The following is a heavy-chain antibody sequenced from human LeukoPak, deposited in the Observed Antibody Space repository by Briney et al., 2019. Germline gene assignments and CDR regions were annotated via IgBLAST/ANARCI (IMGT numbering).Heavy chain of an antibody. J-gene: IGHJ4*02. V-gene: IGHV3-53*01. D-gene: IGHD5-24*01. CDR1: GFTVSSNY. Sequence: PGGSLRPSCGASGFTVSSNYMSWVRQAPGKGLQWVSVIYSGGTTYYADSVKGRFTISRDNSKNTLYLQMNSLRAEDTAVYYCARALLVRNGYNYSPNYFDYWGQGTLVTVSS. CDR3: ARALLVRNGYNYSPNYFDY. CDR2: IYSGGTT.